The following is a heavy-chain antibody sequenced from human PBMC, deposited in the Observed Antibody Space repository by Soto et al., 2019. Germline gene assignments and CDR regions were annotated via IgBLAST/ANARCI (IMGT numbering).Heavy chain of an antibody. Sequence: SVKVSCKASGGTFSSYAISWVRQAPGQGLEWMGGIIPIFGTANYAQKFQGRVTITADESTSTAYMELSSLRSEDTAVYYCARDVVRYYDSSGSFDYWGQGTLVTVSS. CDR3: ARDVVRYYDSSGSFDY. CDR1: GGTFSSYA. J-gene: IGHJ4*02. CDR2: IIPIFGTA. D-gene: IGHD3-22*01. V-gene: IGHV1-69*13.